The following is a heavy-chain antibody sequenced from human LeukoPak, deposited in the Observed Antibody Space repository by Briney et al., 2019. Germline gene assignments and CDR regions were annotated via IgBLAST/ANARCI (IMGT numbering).Heavy chain of an antibody. CDR2: IKQDGSEK. V-gene: IGHV3-7*01. J-gene: IGHJ6*02. Sequence: GGSLRLSCAASGFTFSSYWMSWVRQAPGKGLEWVANIKQDGSEKYYVDSVEGRFTISRDNAKNSLYLQMNSLRAEDTAVYYCARTRYCSGGSCYSLYYYYGMDVWGQGTTVTVSS. CDR3: ARTRYCSGGSCYSLYYYYGMDV. D-gene: IGHD2-15*01. CDR1: GFTFSSYW.